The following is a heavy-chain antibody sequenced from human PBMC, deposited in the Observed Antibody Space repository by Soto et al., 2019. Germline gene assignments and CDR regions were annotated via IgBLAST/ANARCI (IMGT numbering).Heavy chain of an antibody. V-gene: IGHV1-69*13. Sequence: SVKVSCKASGGTFSSYAISWVRQAPGQGLEWMGGIIPIFGTANYAQKFQGRVTITADESTSTAYMELSSLRSEDTAVYYCARSDIVVVPAAIEYYFDYWGQGTLVTVSS. CDR2: IIPIFGTA. CDR1: GGTFSSYA. J-gene: IGHJ4*02. CDR3: ARSDIVVVPAAIEYYFDY. D-gene: IGHD2-2*01.